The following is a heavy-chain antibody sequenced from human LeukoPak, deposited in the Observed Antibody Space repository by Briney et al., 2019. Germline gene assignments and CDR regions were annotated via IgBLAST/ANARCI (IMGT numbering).Heavy chain of an antibody. CDR2: IWYDGSNK. D-gene: IGHD6-13*01. Sequence: PGRSLRLSCAASGFTFSSYGMHWVRQAPGKGLEWVAVIWYDGSNKHYADSVKGRFTISRDNSKNTLYLQMNSLRAEDTAVYYCARVPLYSSSCVDYWGQGTLVTVSS. J-gene: IGHJ4*02. CDR1: GFTFSSYG. CDR3: ARVPLYSSSCVDY. V-gene: IGHV3-33*01.